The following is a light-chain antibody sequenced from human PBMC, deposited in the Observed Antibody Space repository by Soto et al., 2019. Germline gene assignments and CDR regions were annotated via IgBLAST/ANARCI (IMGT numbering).Light chain of an antibody. CDR1: QSVLYSSNNKNY. CDR2: WAS. CDR3: QQYYSTPPT. V-gene: IGKV4-1*01. Sequence: DIVMTSSPDALSVSLGARATINCKSSQSVLYSSNNKNYLAWYQQKPGQPPKLLIYWASTRESGVPDRFSGSGSGTDFTLTISSLQAEDVAVYYCQQYYSTPPTFGQGTKVDIK. J-gene: IGKJ1*01.